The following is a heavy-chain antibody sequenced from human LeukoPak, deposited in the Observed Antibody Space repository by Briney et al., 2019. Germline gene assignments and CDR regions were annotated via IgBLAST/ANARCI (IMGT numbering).Heavy chain of an antibody. V-gene: IGHV3-74*01. CDR2: INSDGSST. CDR3: AKPYYYDSSGYYCYFDY. D-gene: IGHD3-22*01. Sequence: GGSLRLSRAASGFTFSSYWMHWVRQAPGKGLVWVSRINSDGSSTSYADSVKGRFTISRDNSKNTLYLQMNSLRAEDTAVYYCAKPYYYDSSGYYCYFDYWGQGTLVTVSS. CDR1: GFTFSSYW. J-gene: IGHJ4*02.